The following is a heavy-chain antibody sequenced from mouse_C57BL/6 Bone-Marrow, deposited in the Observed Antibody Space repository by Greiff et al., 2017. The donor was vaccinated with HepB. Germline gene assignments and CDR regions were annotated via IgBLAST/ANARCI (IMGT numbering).Heavy chain of an antibody. D-gene: IGHD2-3*01. CDR1: GFNIKDDY. CDR2: IDPENGDT. Sequence: EVQLQQSGAELVRPGASVELSCTASGFNIKDDYMHWVKQRPEQGLEWIGWIDPENGDTEYASKFQGKATITADTSSNTAYLQLSSLTSEDTAVYYCTNGYDGYAMDYWGQGTSVTVSS. V-gene: IGHV14-4*01. J-gene: IGHJ4*01. CDR3: TNGYDGYAMDY.